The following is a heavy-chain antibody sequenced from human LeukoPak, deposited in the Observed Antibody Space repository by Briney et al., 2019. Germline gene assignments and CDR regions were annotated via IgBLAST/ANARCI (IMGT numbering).Heavy chain of an antibody. D-gene: IGHD6-13*01. J-gene: IGHJ6*02. CDR1: GYTFTSYA. V-gene: IGHV7-4-1*02. CDR3: ARVYSRNQYYYYYGMDV. CDR2: INTNTGNP. Sequence: ASVKVPCKASGYTFTSYAMNWVRQAPGQGLEWMGWINTNTGNPTYAQGFTGRFVFSLDTSVSTAYLQISSLKAEDTAVYYCARVYSRNQYYYYYGMDVWGQGTTVTVSS.